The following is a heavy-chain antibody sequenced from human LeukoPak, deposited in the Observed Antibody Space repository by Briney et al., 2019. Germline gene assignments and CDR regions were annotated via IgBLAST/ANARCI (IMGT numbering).Heavy chain of an antibody. V-gene: IGHV3-74*01. CDR2: IKSDGKT. CDR1: GFTFSSYA. Sequence: GGSLRLSCAASGFTFSSYAMSWVRQAPGKGLVWVSRIKSDGKTNYADSVKGRFTISRDNAKNTVSLQMDSLRAEDTGVYYCARAPSEVGGYYPEYFRHWGQGTLVTVFS. J-gene: IGHJ1*01. D-gene: IGHD3-22*01. CDR3: ARAPSEVGGYYPEYFRH.